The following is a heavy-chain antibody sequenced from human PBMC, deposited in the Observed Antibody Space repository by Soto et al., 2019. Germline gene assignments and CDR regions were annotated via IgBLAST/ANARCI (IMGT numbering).Heavy chain of an antibody. Sequence: EVQLVESGGGLVQPGGSLRVSCAASGFTFSSYWMHWVRQAPGKGLVWVSRINSDGSSTSYADSVKGRCTISRDNGKNTLYLQMNSLRAEDTAVYYCVRTSLVVAAATREDYWGQGTLVTFSS. D-gene: IGHD2-15*01. V-gene: IGHV3-74*01. CDR2: INSDGSST. J-gene: IGHJ4*02. CDR1: GFTFSSYW. CDR3: VRTSLVVAAATREDY.